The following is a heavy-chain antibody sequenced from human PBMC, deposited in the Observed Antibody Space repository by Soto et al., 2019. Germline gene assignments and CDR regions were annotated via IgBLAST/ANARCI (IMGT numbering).Heavy chain of an antibody. CDR1: GFTFSSSA. Sequence: EVQMLESGGGLVQPGGSLRLSCAASGFTFSSSAMNWVRQAPGKGLEWVSSISNSGGTTSYADSVMGRFTISRDNSKNTLYLQMNSLRAEDTAVYYCAKGSRGAYYYCMDVWGKGTTVTVSS. CDR2: ISNSGGTT. V-gene: IGHV3-23*01. CDR3: AKGSRGAYYYCMDV. J-gene: IGHJ6*03.